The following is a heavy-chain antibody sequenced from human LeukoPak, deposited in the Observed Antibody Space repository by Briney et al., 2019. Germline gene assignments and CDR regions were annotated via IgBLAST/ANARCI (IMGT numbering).Heavy chain of an antibody. J-gene: IGHJ6*02. Sequence: GASVKVSCKASGGTFSSYAISWVRQAPGQGLEWMGRIIPILGIANYAQKFQGRVTITADKSTSTAYMELSSLRSEDSAVYYWAREGRGYSGYDHGCYYYGMDVWGQGTTATVSS. CDR3: AREGRGYSGYDHGCYYYGMDV. CDR1: GGTFSSYA. D-gene: IGHD5-12*01. V-gene: IGHV1-69*04. CDR2: IIPILGIA.